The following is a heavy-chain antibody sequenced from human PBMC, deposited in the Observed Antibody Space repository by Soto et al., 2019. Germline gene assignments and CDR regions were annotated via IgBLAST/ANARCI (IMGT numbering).Heavy chain of an antibody. CDR3: VHTVYSYHPFAY. CDR1: GFSLTTYGVG. J-gene: IGHJ4*02. D-gene: IGHD3-16*02. CDR2: IFWNDDE. Sequence: QITLKESGPALVKPTQTLTLTYTFSGFSLTTYGVGVGWIRQPPGKAVEWLALIFWNDDERYSPSLKSRLTITKDTSKNQVVFTMTNMAPVDTATYFCVHTVYSYHPFAYWGRGTLVTVSS. V-gene: IGHV2-5*01.